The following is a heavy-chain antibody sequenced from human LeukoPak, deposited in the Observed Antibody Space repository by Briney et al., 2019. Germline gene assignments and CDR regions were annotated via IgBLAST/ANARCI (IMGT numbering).Heavy chain of an antibody. CDR1: GFTFSSYG. D-gene: IGHD5-12*01. J-gene: IGHJ4*02. CDR3: AREASGYSGYSLRFFDY. V-gene: IGHV3-30*03. CDR2: ISYDGSNK. Sequence: GGSLRLSCAASGFTFSSYGMHWVRQAPGKGLEWVAVISYDGSNKYYADSVKGRFTISRDNSKNTLYLQMNSLRAEDTAVYYCAREASGYSGYSLRFFDYWGQGTLVTVSS.